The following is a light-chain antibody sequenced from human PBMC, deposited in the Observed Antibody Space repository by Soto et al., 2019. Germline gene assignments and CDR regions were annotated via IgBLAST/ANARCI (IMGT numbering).Light chain of an antibody. V-gene: IGKV1-39*01. CDR1: QSISSY. Sequence: DIHITQSPSSLSASVGDRVTIPCRASQSISSYLNWYQQKPGKAPKLLIYAASSLQSGVPSRFSGSGSGTDFTLTISSLQPEDFATYYCQQSYSTLVTFGQG. CDR3: QQSYSTLVT. J-gene: IGKJ5*01. CDR2: AAS.